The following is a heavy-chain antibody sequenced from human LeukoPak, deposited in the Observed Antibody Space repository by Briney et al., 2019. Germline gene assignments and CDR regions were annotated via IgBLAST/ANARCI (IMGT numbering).Heavy chain of an antibody. Sequence: SGGSLRLSCAASGFTFSSYAMSWVRQAPGKRLGWVSAISGSGGSTYYADSVKGRFTISRDNSKNTLYLQMNSLRAEGMAVYYCAKDQVVVPTNWFDPWGQGTLVTVSS. CDR3: AKDQVVVPTNWFDP. CDR1: GFTFSSYA. J-gene: IGHJ5*02. V-gene: IGHV3-23*01. CDR2: ISGSGGST. D-gene: IGHD2-2*01.